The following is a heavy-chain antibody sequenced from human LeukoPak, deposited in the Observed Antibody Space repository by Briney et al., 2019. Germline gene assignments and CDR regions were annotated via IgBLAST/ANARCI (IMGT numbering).Heavy chain of an antibody. CDR1: GYTFTGYY. V-gene: IGHV1-46*01. J-gene: IGHJ4*02. D-gene: IGHD3-22*01. CDR3: ARAYYDSSAYHHAVYFDY. CDR2: INPSDDST. Sequence: ASVKVSCKASGYTFTGYYMHWVRQAPGQGLEWMGIINPSDDSTRYAQKFQGRVTMTKDTSTNTVYMDLSSLSSDDTAVYYCARAYYDSSAYHHAVYFDYWGQGTLATVSS.